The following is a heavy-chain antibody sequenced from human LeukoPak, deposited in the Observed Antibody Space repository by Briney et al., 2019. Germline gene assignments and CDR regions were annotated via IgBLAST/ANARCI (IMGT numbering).Heavy chain of an antibody. CDR3: ARETIWHTNFDY. J-gene: IGHJ4*02. Sequence: SETLSLTCTVSGGSIITNGYYWSWIRQHPGKGLEWIAYIYNSGSTSYNPSLKSRVTISIDASKNQFSLKLTSVTAADTAVYYCARETIWHTNFDYWGQGTLGTVSS. D-gene: IGHD5-24*01. CDR2: IYNSGST. V-gene: IGHV4-31*03. CDR1: GGSIITNGYY.